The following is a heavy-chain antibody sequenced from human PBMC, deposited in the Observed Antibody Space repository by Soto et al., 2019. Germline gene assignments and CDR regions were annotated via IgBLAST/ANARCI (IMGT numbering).Heavy chain of an antibody. CDR3: TKDAKFDDISTGYFVNDR. CDR2: ISPNSEKT. V-gene: IGHV1-18*01. CDR1: GYTFSNFG. Sequence: QGHLVQSGSEVKKPGASVRVSCEASGYTFSNFGISWVRQAPGEGLEWMGWISPNSEKTKIAQRFQGRVTMTTDISASTAYLEVRGVTSDDTAVYYCTKDAKFDDISTGYFVNDRWGQGTPVTVAS. D-gene: IGHD3-9*01. J-gene: IGHJ5*02.